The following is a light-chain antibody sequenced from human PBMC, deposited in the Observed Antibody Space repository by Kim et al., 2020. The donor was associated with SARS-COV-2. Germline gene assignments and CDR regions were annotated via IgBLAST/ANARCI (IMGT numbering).Light chain of an antibody. CDR1: QNVNSW. CDR3: QQYNNNWT. CDR2: QTS. V-gene: IGKV1-5*03. Sequence: DIQMTQSPSTLSAFVGDRVTITCRASQNVNSWVAWYQQKAGRAPKLLIYQTSNLASGVPSRFSGSGSGTEFTLTISSLQPDDFATFYCQQYNNNWTFGQGTKVEIK. J-gene: IGKJ1*01.